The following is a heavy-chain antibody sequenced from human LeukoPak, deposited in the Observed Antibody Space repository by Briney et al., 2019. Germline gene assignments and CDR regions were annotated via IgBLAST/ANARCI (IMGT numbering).Heavy chain of an antibody. CDR1: GFTFSSYS. V-gene: IGHV3-21*01. J-gene: IGHJ4*02. CDR2: ISSSSSYI. D-gene: IGHD6-13*01. Sequence: IPGGSLRLSCAASGFTFSSYSMNWVRQAPGKGLEWVSSISSSSSYIYYADSVKGRFTISRDNAKNSLYLQMNSLRAEDTAVYYCAREGHRIAAAGANDYWGQGTLVTVSS. CDR3: AREGHRIAAAGANDY.